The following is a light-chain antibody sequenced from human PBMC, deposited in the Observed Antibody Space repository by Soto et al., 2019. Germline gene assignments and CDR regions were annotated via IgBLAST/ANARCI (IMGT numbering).Light chain of an antibody. Sequence: EIVMTQSPLSLHVTAGEPASISFRASQSISSHLGWYQQKPGQAPRLLIYDASNRATGIPARFSGSGSGSAFTLTISSLEPEDFAVYYCQQRSNWPPITFGQGTRLEVK. CDR1: QSISSH. CDR2: DAS. CDR3: QQRSNWPPIT. V-gene: IGKV3-11*01. J-gene: IGKJ5*01.